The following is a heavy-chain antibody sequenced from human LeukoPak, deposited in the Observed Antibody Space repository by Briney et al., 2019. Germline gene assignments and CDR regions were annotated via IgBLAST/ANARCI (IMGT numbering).Heavy chain of an antibody. CDR1: GYSFTCYW. V-gene: IGHV5-51*01. CDR2: IYPGDSDT. Sequence: GESLKISCKGSGYSFTCYWIGWVRQMPGKGLEWMGIIYPGDSDTRYSPSFQGQVTISADKSISTAYLQWSSLRASDTAMCYCARLPVISNFDHWGQGTLVTVSS. CDR3: ARLPVISNFDH. J-gene: IGHJ4*02. D-gene: IGHD3-10*01.